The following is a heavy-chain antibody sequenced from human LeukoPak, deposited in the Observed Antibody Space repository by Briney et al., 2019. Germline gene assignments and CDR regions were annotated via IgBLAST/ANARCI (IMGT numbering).Heavy chain of an antibody. CDR3: ARQRGSGYDFDY. CDR1: GGSISSSSYY. Sequence: SETLPLTCTVSGGSISSSSYYWGWIRQPPGKGLEWIGSIYYSGSTYYNPSLKSRVTISVDTSKNQFSLKLSSVTAADTAVYYCARQRGSGYDFDYWGQGTLVTVSS. J-gene: IGHJ4*02. D-gene: IGHD5-12*01. V-gene: IGHV4-39*01. CDR2: IYYSGST.